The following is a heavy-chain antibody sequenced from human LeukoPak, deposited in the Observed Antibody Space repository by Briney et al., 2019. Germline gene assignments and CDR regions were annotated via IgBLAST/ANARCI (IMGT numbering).Heavy chain of an antibody. Sequence: GGSLRLSCAASGFTSSSYWMHWVRQAPGKGLVWVSRINNDGSNTTYADSVKGRFTISRDNAKKTLYLQMNSLRAEDTAVYYCAVILRYLGGMDVWGQGTTVTVSS. CDR2: INNDGSNT. D-gene: IGHD3-9*01. V-gene: IGHV3-74*01. CDR1: GFTSSSYW. CDR3: AVILRYLGGMDV. J-gene: IGHJ6*02.